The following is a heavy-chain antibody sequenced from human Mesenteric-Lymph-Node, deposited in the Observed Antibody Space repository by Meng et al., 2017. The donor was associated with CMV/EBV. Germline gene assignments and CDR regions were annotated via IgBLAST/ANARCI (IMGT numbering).Heavy chain of an antibody. V-gene: IGHV1-69*05. CDR1: GGTFSSYA. J-gene: IGHJ6*02. Sequence: SVKVSCKASGGTFSSYAISWVRQAPGQGLEWMGGIIPIFGTANYAQKFQGRVTITTDESTSTAYMELSSLRSEDTAVYYCARGGVGVVPAANRCLGMDVWGQGTTVTVSS. CDR2: IIPIFGTA. CDR3: ARGGVGVVPAANRCLGMDV. D-gene: IGHD2-2*01.